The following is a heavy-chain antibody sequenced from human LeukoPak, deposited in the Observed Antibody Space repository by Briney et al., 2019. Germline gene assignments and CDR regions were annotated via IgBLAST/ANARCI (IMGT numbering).Heavy chain of an antibody. J-gene: IGHJ4*02. CDR1: GGSISSYY. D-gene: IGHD1-26*01. Sequence: SETLSLTCTVSGGSISSYYWRWIRQPPGKGLEWIGYIYTSGSTNYNPSLNGRVRISVDTSKTKFSLKLSSVTAADTAVYYCARRGGSYYLPEYYFDYWGQGPLVTVTS. V-gene: IGHV4-4*09. CDR2: IYTSGST. CDR3: ARRGGSYYLPEYYFDY.